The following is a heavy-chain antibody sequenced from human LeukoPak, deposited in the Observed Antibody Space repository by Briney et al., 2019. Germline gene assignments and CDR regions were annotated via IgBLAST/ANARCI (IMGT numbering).Heavy chain of an antibody. D-gene: IGHD2-2*01. J-gene: IGHJ5*02. CDR1: GYRFTSYW. V-gene: IGHV5-51*01. Sequence: GESLQISCKGSGYRFTSYWIGWVRRMPGKGLEWMGIIYPGDSDTRYSPSFQGQVTISADMSISTAYLQWSSLKASDTAMYYCARGYCSSTSCYSNWFDPWGQGTLVTVSS. CDR3: ARGYCSSTSCYSNWFDP. CDR2: IYPGDSDT.